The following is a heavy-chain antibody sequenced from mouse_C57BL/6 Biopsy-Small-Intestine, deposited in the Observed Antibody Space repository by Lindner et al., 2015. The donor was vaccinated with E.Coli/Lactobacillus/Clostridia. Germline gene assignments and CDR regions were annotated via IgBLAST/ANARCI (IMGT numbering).Heavy chain of an antibody. V-gene: IGHV1-82*01. D-gene: IGHD2-4*01. CDR2: IYPGDGDT. J-gene: IGHJ2*01. CDR3: AEYDYDAGVFDY. Sequence: VQLQESGPELVKPGASVRISCKASGYAFSNSWMNWVKQRPGKGLEWIGRIYPGDGDTNYNGKFKGKATLTADKSSNTAYMQLSSLTSEDSAVYFCAEYDYDAGVFDYWGQGTTLTVSS. CDR1: GYAFSNSW.